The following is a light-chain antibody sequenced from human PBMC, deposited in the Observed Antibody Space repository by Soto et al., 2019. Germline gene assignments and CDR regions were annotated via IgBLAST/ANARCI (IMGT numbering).Light chain of an antibody. Sequence: QSALTQPASVSGSPGQSITISCTGTSSDVGSYDLVSWYQQHPGKAPKLMIYEGNKRPSGVSSRFSGSKSGNTASLTISGLQAEDEADYYCCSYVGTSTDVFGTGTKLTVL. CDR1: SSDVGSYDL. CDR3: CSYVGTSTDV. J-gene: IGLJ1*01. CDR2: EGN. V-gene: IGLV2-23*01.